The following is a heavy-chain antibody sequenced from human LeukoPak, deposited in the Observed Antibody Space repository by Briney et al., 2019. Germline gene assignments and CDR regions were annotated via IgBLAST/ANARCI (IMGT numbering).Heavy chain of an antibody. V-gene: IGHV6-1*01. CDR3: ARGRPRFYLDAFDI. CDR1: GDSVSSNSAA. Sequence: SQTLSLTCAISGDSVSSNSAAWNWIRQSPSRGLEWLGRTYYRSKWYNDYAVSVKSRITINPDTSKNQFSLKLSSVTAADTAVYYCARGRPRFYLDAFDIWGQGTMVTVSS. D-gene: IGHD2/OR15-2a*01. CDR2: TYYRSKWYN. J-gene: IGHJ3*02.